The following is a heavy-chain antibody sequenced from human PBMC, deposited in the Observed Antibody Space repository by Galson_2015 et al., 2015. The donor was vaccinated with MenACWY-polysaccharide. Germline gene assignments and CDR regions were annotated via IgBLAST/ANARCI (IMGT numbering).Heavy chain of an antibody. V-gene: IGHV3-33*01. CDR3: ARDRDWTTLRYMDV. Sequence: SLRLSCAASGFTFRSHGMHWVRQAPGKGLEWVAVVWNDGSHQECSDSVRGRFTVSKDNSKNTLYLQMNSLRAEDTAVYYCARDRDWTTLRYMDVWGTGTAVTVSS. J-gene: IGHJ6*03. D-gene: IGHD1-1*01. CDR1: GFTFRSHG. CDR2: VWNDGSHQ.